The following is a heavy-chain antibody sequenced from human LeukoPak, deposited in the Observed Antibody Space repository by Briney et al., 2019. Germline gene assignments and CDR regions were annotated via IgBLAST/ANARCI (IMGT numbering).Heavy chain of an antibody. J-gene: IGHJ4*02. CDR3: AREGGRNSFDY. CDR2: IHNSGST. CDR1: SCSISSDGYY. Sequence: SQTLSLTCTVSSCSISSDGYYWSWIRQRPGKGLEWIGYIHNSGSTYYNPSLKRRVTISVDTSKNQFSLNLSSATAADTAVYYCAREGGRNSFDYWGQGTLVTVYS. D-gene: IGHD3-16*01. V-gene: IGHV4-31*03.